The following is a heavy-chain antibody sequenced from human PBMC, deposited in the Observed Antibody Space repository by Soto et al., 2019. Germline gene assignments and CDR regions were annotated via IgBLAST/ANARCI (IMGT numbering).Heavy chain of an antibody. CDR1: GFTFSIND. CDR3: AKDHQTYNWDYLFDS. D-gene: IGHD1-7*01. J-gene: IGHJ4*02. V-gene: IGHV3-30*18. CDR2: ISNDGNNK. Sequence: GGSLRLSCAASGFTFSINDMHWVRQAPGRGLEWVAVISNDGNNKYYADSVKGRFTRSRDNSKNMVYLQMDSLRVEDTAVYYCAKDHQTYNWDYLFDSWGPGTLVTVSS.